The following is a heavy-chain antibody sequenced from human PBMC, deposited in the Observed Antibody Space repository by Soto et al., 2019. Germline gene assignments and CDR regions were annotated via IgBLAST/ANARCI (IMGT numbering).Heavy chain of an antibody. D-gene: IGHD3-22*01. CDR1: GFYFSGYA. Sequence: GGSLXLSCAASGFYFSGYALNWVRQAPGKGLEWVSAISGSGGSTYYADSVKGRFTISRDNSKNTLYLQMNSLRAEDTAVYYWAKATAGVYYDSSGPFDYWGQGTLVTISS. CDR3: AKATAGVYYDSSGPFDY. J-gene: IGHJ4*02. CDR2: ISGSGGST. V-gene: IGHV3-23*01.